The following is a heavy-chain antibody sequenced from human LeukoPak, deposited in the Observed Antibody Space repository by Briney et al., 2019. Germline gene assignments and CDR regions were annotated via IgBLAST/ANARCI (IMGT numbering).Heavy chain of an antibody. CDR1: GYTSTGYY. D-gene: IGHD1-26*01. CDR3: ARALLNAFDI. V-gene: IGHV1-18*04. J-gene: IGHJ3*02. CDR2: ISAYNGNT. Sequence: ASVKVSCKASGYTSTGYYMHWVRQAPGQGLEWMGWISAYNGNTNYAQKLQGRVTMTTDTSTSTAYMELRSLRSDDTAVYYCARALLNAFDIWGQGTMVTVSS.